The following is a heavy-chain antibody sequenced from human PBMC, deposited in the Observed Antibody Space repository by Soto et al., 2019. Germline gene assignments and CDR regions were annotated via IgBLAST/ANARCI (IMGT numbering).Heavy chain of an antibody. J-gene: IGHJ4*02. V-gene: IGHV1-18*01. CDR2: ISAYNGNT. CDR1: GYTFTSYG. D-gene: IGHD1-26*01. CDR3: ARDRGSYALDY. Sequence: QVQLVQSGAEVKKPGASVKVSCKASGYTFTSYGIIWVRQAPGQGLEWMGWISAYNGNTHYAQKLQGRVTMTTDKSTSTGYMELRSLRSDDTAVYYCARDRGSYALDYWGQGTLVTVSS.